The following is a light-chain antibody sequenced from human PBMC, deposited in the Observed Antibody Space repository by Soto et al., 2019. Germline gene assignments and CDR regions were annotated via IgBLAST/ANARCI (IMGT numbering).Light chain of an antibody. CDR1: QSISSW. J-gene: IGKJ2*01. CDR2: KAS. Sequence: DIQMTQSPSTLSAFVGDRVTITCRASQSISSWLAWYQQKPGKAPKLLIYKASSLERGVPSRFSGSGSGTEFPLTISSLQPDDFATYYCQQYNDYSPPYTFGQGTKLEIK. CDR3: QQYNDYSPPYT. V-gene: IGKV1-5*03.